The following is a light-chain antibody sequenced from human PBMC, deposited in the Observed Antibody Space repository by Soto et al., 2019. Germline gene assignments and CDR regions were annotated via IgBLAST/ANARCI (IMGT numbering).Light chain of an antibody. V-gene: IGKV1-5*03. CDR3: QQYNSHLIT. J-gene: IGKJ5*01. Sequence: DIQMTQSPSTLSASVGDRVTITCRASQSISSWLAWYQQKPGKAPKLLIYKASSLERGVPSRFSGSGSGTEFTLTISSLQPDDFATYYCQQYNSHLITFGQGTRLEIK. CDR2: KAS. CDR1: QSISSW.